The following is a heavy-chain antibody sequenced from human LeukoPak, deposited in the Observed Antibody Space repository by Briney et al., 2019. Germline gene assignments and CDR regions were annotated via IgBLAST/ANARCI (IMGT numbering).Heavy chain of an antibody. D-gene: IGHD1-7*01. V-gene: IGHV4-4*07. CDR1: GGSISSYY. CDR2: IYTSGST. J-gene: IGHJ4*02. CDR3: ARVAIDNWNYAYFDY. Sequence: SETLSLTCTVSGGSISSYYWSWIRQPAGKGLEWIGCIYTSGSTNYNPSLKSRVTMSVDTSKNQFSLKLSSVTAADTAVYYCARVAIDNWNYAYFDYWGQGTLVTVSA.